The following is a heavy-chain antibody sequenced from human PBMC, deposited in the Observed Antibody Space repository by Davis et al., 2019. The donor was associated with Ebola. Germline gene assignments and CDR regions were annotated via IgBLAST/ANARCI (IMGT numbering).Heavy chain of an antibody. CDR1: GGSISSYY. Sequence: MPSETLSLTCTVSGGSISSYYWSWIRQPPGKGLEWIGYMYYSGSTNYNPSLKSRVTISVDTSKNQFSLKLSSVTAADTAVYYCAIANTYDSSGYYYNWYFDLWGRGTLVTVSS. V-gene: IGHV4-59*08. CDR3: AIANTYDSSGYYYNWYFDL. CDR2: MYYSGST. J-gene: IGHJ2*01. D-gene: IGHD3-22*01.